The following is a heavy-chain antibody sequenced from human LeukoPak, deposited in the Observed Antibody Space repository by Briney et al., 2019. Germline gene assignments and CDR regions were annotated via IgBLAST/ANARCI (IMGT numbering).Heavy chain of an antibody. CDR1: GGSFSGYY. CDR2: INHSGST. D-gene: IGHD2-2*01. CDR3: ARGLGEEVPAAPVYHMDV. V-gene: IGHV4-34*01. Sequence: SETLSLTCAVYGGSFSGYYWSWIRQPPGKGLEWIGEINHSGSTNYNPSLKSRVTISVDTSKNQFSLKLSSVTAADTAVYYCARGLGEEVPAAPVYHMDVWGKGTTVTVSS. J-gene: IGHJ6*03.